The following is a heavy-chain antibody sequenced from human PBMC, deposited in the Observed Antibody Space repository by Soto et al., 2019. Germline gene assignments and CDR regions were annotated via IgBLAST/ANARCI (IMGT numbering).Heavy chain of an antibody. J-gene: IGHJ4*02. CDR1: GFTFSSYG. Sequence: QVQLVESGGGVVQPGRSLRLSCAASGFTFSSYGMHWVRQAPGKGLEWVAVISYDGGNKYYADSVKGRFTISRDNSKNTRELQMNGLRVEDTAVYYCANGPPEGAQPAGLDYWGEGTLVTVSS. V-gene: IGHV3-30*18. CDR3: ANGPPEGAQPAGLDY. CDR2: ISYDGGNK. D-gene: IGHD1-26*01.